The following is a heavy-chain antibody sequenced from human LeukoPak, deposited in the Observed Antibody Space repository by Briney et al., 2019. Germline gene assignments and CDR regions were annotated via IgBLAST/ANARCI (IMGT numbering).Heavy chain of an antibody. CDR3: ARAVNGIFLTDY. D-gene: IGHD3-3*01. V-gene: IGHV1-2*02. J-gene: IGHJ4*02. CDR1: GYTFTGYY. CDR2: INPNSGGT. Sequence: ASVKVSCKASGYTFTGYYMHWVRQAPGQGLEWMGWINPNSGGTNYAQKFQGRVTMTRDTSISTAYMELSRLRSDDTAVYYCARAVNGIFLTDYWGQGTLVTVSS.